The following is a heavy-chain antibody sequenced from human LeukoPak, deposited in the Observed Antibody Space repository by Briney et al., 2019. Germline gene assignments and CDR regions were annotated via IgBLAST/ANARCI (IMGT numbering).Heavy chain of an antibody. J-gene: IGHJ5*02. V-gene: IGHV4-59*01. Sequence: PSETLSLTCTVSGGSISSYYWSWIRQPPGKGLEWIGYIYYSGSTNYNPSLKSRVTISVDTSKNQFSLKLSSVTAADTAVYYCARVANAAADDNWFDPWGQGTLVTVSS. CDR3: ARVANAAADDNWFDP. CDR2: IYYSGST. D-gene: IGHD6-13*01. CDR1: GGSISSYY.